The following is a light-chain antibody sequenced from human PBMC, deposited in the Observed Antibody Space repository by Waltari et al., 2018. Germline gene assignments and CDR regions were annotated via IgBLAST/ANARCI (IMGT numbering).Light chain of an antibody. CDR1: QSIITV. V-gene: IGKV1-39*01. CDR3: QQSYSAPWT. CDR2: AAS. Sequence: DIQMTQSPSSLSATVGARVTITYRASQSIITVLNWYQQKPGKAPKFLIYAASNLQSGVPSRFSGSGSGTDFTLTISSLQPEDFATYFCQQSYSAPWTFGHGTKVEIE. J-gene: IGKJ1*01.